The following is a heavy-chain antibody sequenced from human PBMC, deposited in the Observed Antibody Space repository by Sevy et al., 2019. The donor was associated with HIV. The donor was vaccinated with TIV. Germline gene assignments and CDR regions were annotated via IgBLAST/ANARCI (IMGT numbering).Heavy chain of an antibody. CDR1: GGSISSSSYY. Sequence: SENLSLTCTVSGGSISSSSYYWGWIRQPPGKGLESIGSIYYSGSTYYNPSLKSRVTISVDTSKNQFSLKLSSVTAADTAVYYCARGDLYNWFDPWGQGTLVTVSS. CDR3: ARGDLYNWFDP. V-gene: IGHV4-39*01. D-gene: IGHD2-21*02. CDR2: IYYSGST. J-gene: IGHJ5*02.